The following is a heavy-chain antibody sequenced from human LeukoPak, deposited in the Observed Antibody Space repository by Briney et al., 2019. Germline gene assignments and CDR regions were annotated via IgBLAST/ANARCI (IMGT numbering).Heavy chain of an antibody. CDR3: AREGTMVRGVIPLGFDY. D-gene: IGHD3-10*01. J-gene: IGHJ4*02. V-gene: IGHV4-30-4*01. Sequence: SETLSLTCTASGGSISSGDYYWSVIRQPPEKGLEWIGYIYYSGSTYYNPSLKSRVTISVDTSKNQCSLKLSSVTAADTAVYYCAREGTMVRGVIPLGFDYWGQGTLVTVSS. CDR2: IYYSGST. CDR1: GGSISSGDYY.